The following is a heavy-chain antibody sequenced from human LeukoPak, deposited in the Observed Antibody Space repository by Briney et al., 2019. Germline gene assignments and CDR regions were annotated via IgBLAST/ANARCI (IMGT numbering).Heavy chain of an antibody. D-gene: IGHD4-11*01. CDR1: GGSISAYY. V-gene: IGHV4-59*13. CDR3: ARTGGYSFPLGF. J-gene: IGHJ4*02. Sequence: PSETLSLTCTVSGGSISAYYLSWIRQPPGKGLEWIGYISYSGRTNYNPSLKSRVTISVDTSKNQFSLKLTSVTAEETATYYCARTGGYSFPLGFWGQGTLVPVSS. CDR2: ISYSGRT.